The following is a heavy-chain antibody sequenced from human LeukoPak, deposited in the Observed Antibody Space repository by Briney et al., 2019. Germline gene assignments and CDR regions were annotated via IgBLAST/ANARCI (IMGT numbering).Heavy chain of an antibody. D-gene: IGHD3-10*01. J-gene: IGHJ4*02. Sequence: ASVKVSCKASGGTFSSYAISWVRQAPGQGLEWIGRIIPILGIANYAQKFQGRVTITADKSTSTAYMELSSLRSEDTAVYYCARPGGSGSYYNELDYWGQGTLVTVSS. V-gene: IGHV1-69*04. CDR1: GGTFSSYA. CDR2: IIPILGIA. CDR3: ARPGGSGSYYNELDY.